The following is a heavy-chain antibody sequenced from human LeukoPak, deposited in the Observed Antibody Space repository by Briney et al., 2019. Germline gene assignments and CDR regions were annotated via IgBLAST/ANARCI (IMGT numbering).Heavy chain of an antibody. D-gene: IGHD3-10*01. V-gene: IGHV1-46*01. CDR1: GYTFTSSY. CDR2: ISPSGGST. Sequence: ASVKVSCKASGYTFTSSYMHWVRQAPGQGLEGMGIISPSGGSTTYAQKFQGRVTMTMDMSTNTVYMELSSLRSEDTAVYYCARGPSITMVRGGQWYYYMDVWGKGTTVTISS. CDR3: ARGPSITMVRGGQWYYYMDV. J-gene: IGHJ6*03.